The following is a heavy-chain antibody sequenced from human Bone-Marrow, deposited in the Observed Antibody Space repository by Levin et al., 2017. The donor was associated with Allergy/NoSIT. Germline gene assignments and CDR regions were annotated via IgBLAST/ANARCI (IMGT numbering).Heavy chain of an antibody. CDR2: VHSSGNT. CDR3: AREAASAGLWYFDL. D-gene: IGHD6-13*01. CDR1: GGSISHPVYY. J-gene: IGHJ2*01. V-gene: IGHV4-39*02. Sequence: SETLSLTCTVSGGSISHPVYYWGWLRQAPGTELEWIGNVHSSGNTYYNPSLKSRVSIFVDTSKKQISLKLKSVTAADTAIYYCAREAASAGLWYFDLWARGTHVTVSA.